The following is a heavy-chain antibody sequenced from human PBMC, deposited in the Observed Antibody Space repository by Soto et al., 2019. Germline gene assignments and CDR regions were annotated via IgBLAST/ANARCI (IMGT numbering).Heavy chain of an antibody. CDR2: IYYSGST. V-gene: IGHV4-39*01. CDR1: GGPLSSSSYY. CDR3: ASRLLFYDYIWGSYRYFDY. J-gene: IGHJ4*02. D-gene: IGHD3-16*02. Sequence: PLGTLSLTRPVSGGPLSSSSYYWGWVRPPPGEGVEWIGSIYYSGSTYYNPSLKSRVTISVDTSKNQFSLKLSSVTAADTAVYYCASRLLFYDYIWGSYRYFDYWGQGTLVTVSS.